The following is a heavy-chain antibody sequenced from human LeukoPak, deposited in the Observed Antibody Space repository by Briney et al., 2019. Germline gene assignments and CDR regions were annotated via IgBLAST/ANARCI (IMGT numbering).Heavy chain of an antibody. CDR3: AKDTHPTSSGYANY. CDR1: GFTFDDYA. Sequence: GGSLRLSYAASGFTFDDYAMHWVRQAPGKGLEWVSGISWNSGSIGYADSVEGRFTISRDNAKNSLYLQMNSLRAEDTALYYCAKDTHPTSSGYANYWGQGTLVTVSS. CDR2: ISWNSGSI. J-gene: IGHJ4*02. V-gene: IGHV3-9*01. D-gene: IGHD5-12*01.